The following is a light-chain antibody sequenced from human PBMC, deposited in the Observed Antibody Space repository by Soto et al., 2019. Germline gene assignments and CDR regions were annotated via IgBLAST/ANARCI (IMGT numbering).Light chain of an antibody. CDR1: SSDVGGCDC. Sequence: QSALTQPASVSGSPGQSITISCTGTSSDVGGCDCVSWYQQYPGKAPKIMIYEDNYRPSGVSNRCSCSKSGNTASLTISGLHADEEAYYYCSSFTTTSTDVFGTGTKLTVL. CDR3: SSFTTTSTDV. V-gene: IGLV2-14*01. J-gene: IGLJ1*01. CDR2: EDN.